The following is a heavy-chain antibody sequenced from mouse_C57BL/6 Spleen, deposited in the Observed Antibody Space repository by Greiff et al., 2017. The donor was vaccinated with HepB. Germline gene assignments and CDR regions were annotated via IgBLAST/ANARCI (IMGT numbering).Heavy chain of an antibody. V-gene: IGHV1-64*01. D-gene: IGHD1-1*01. Sequence: HVQLQQSGAELVKPGASVKLSCKASGYTFTSYWMHWVKQRPGQGLEWIGMIHPNSGSTNYNEKFKSKATLTVDKSSSTAYMQLSSLTSEDSAVYYCARDYGSSYAMDYWGQGTSVTVSS. CDR3: ARDYGSSYAMDY. CDR1: GYTFTSYW. CDR2: IHPNSGST. J-gene: IGHJ4*01.